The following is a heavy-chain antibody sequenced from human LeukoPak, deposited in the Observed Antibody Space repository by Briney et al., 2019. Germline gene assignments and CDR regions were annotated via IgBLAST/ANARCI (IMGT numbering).Heavy chain of an antibody. CDR3: AVLPGKSGTASY. CDR2: INHSGST. J-gene: IGHJ4*02. Sequence: MSSETLSLTCAVYGGSFSGYYWSWIRQPPGKGLEWIGEINHSGSTNYNPSLKSRVTISVDTSKNQFSLKLNSVTAADTAVYYCAVLPGKSGTASYWGQGTLVTVSS. D-gene: IGHD2-21*02. CDR1: GGSFSGYY. V-gene: IGHV4-34*01.